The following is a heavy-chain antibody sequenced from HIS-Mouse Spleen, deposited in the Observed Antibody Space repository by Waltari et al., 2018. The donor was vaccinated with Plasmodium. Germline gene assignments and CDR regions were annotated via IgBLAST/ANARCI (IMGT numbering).Heavy chain of an antibody. CDR1: GFSLSTSGMC. CDR3: ARTTYSSSSAKYYYYGMDV. D-gene: IGHD6-6*01. V-gene: IGHV2-70*15. CDR2: IDWDDDK. J-gene: IGHJ6*02. Sequence: QVTLRESGPALVKPTQTLTLTCTFSGFSLSTSGMCVTWIRQPPGKALEWLARIDWDDDKYYSTSLNTRVTISKDTSKNQVVLTMTNMDPVDTATYYCARTTYSSSSAKYYYYGMDVWGQGTTVTVSS.